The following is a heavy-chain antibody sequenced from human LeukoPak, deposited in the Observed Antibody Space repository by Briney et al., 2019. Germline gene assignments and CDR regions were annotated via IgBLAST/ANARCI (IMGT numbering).Heavy chain of an antibody. CDR3: ARQGPMTTVDY. D-gene: IGHD4-11*01. CDR1: GGSISSYY. CDR2: IYYSGST. V-gene: IGHV4-59*01. J-gene: IGHJ4*02. Sequence: PSVTLSLTCTVPGGSISSYYWSWIRQPPGKGLEGFGSIYYSGSTNYNPSLKSRVTISEDTSKNQFSLKLSSVNAADTAVYYCARQGPMTTVDYWGQGTLVTVSS.